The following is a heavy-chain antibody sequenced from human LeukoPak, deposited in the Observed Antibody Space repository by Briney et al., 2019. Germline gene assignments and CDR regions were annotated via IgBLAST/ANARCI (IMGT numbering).Heavy chain of an antibody. CDR2: ISYDGSNT. J-gene: IGHJ4*02. CDR3: ARSSGKTN. D-gene: IGHD3-10*01. CDR1: GFTFSSYG. V-gene: IGHV3-30*03. Sequence: TGGSLRLSCAASGFTFSSYGMHWVRQAPGKGLEWEALISYDGSNTYYADSVKGRFTISRDNSKNTLYLQMNSLRAEDTAVYYCARSSGKTNWGQGTLVTVSS.